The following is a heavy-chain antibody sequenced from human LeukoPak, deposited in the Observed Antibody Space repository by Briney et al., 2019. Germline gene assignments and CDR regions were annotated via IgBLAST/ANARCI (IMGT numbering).Heavy chain of an antibody. CDR3: AKAQGDYYYDSSGYYDWFDP. V-gene: IGHV3-30*18. D-gene: IGHD3-22*01. CDR2: ISYDGSNK. J-gene: IGHJ5*02. CDR1: GFTFSSYS. Sequence: HPGGSLRLSCAASGFTFSSYSMNWVRQAPGKGLEWVAVISYDGSNKYYADSVKGRFTISRDNSKNTLYLQMNRLRAEDTAVYYCAKAQGDYYYDSSGYYDWFDPWGQGTLVTVSS.